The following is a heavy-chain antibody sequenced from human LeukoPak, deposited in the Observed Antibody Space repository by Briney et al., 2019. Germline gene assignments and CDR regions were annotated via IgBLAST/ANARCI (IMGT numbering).Heavy chain of an antibody. CDR2: IYPGDSET. CDR3: ARLPGIVATIERYFDY. CDR1: GYNFTNYW. Sequence: GESLKISCKASGYNFTNYWIGWVRQMPGKGLEWMAIIYPGDSETTYSPSFQGQVTISADKSINTAYLQWSSLKASDTAMYYCARLPGIVATIERYFDYWGQGTLVTVSS. J-gene: IGHJ4*02. V-gene: IGHV5-51*01. D-gene: IGHD5-12*01.